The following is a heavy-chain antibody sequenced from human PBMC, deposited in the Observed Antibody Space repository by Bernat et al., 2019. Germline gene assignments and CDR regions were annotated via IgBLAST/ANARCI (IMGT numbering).Heavy chain of an antibody. CDR3: AKDHVLLWFGELLFYFDY. Sequence: EVQLLESGGGLVQPGGSLRLSCAASGFTCSSYAMSWVRQAPGKGLEWVSAISGSGGRTSYADSVKCRFTISRDNSKNTLYLQMNSLRAEDTAVYYCAKDHVLLWFGELLFYFDYWGQGTLVTVSS. V-gene: IGHV3-23*01. CDR1: GFTCSSYA. D-gene: IGHD3-10*01. CDR2: ISGSGGRT. J-gene: IGHJ4*02.